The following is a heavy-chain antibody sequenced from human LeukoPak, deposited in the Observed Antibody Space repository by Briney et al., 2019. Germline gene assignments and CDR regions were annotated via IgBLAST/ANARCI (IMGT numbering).Heavy chain of an antibody. V-gene: IGHV3-53*01. D-gene: IGHD1-14*01. CDR2: ISAVGDT. Sequence: PGGSLRLSCGGSGFTVSSSYMNWVRQAPGKGLECVSVISAVGDTNYADSVKGRFTMSRDISKNTVYLQMNSLRADDTAVYYCAGDPVPEFWGQGTKVTVSS. CDR1: GFTVSSSY. CDR3: AGDPVPEF. J-gene: IGHJ3*01.